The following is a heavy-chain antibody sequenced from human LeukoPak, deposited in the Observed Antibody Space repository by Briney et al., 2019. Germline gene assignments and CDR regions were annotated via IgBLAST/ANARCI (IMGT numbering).Heavy chain of an antibody. Sequence: PGGSLRLSCAASGFTFSSYSMNWVRQAPGKGLEGVSSISSSSSYIYYADSVKGPFTISRENAKNSLYLQMNSVRAEDTAVYYCARGYSGGYYLIDAFDIWGQGTMVTVSS. J-gene: IGHJ3*02. CDR3: ARGYSGGYYLIDAFDI. CDR2: ISSSSSYI. CDR1: GFTFSSYS. D-gene: IGHD1-26*01. V-gene: IGHV3-21*01.